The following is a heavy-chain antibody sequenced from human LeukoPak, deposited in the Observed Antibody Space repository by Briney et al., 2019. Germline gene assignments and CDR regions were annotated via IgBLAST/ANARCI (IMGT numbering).Heavy chain of an antibody. CDR2: IGTSSTTI. Sequence: GGSLRLSCAASGFTFSSYTMNWVRQPPGKGLEGVSNIGTSSTTIYYADSVKGRFTISRDNAKNSLYLQMNSLRADDTAVYYCARFAAGGSYYYSMDVWGKGTTVTVSS. CDR3: ARFAAGGSYYYSMDV. CDR1: GFTFSSYT. V-gene: IGHV3-48*01. J-gene: IGHJ6*03. D-gene: IGHD6-25*01.